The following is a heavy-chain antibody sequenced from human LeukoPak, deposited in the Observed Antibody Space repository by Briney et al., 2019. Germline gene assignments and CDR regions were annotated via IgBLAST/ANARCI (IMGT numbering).Heavy chain of an antibody. V-gene: IGHV4-4*07. CDR3: ARSFDTNAFDI. Sequence: SETLSLXCTVSGDSISIYYWSWIRQPAGRGLEWIGRIYSSGNTNYNPSLKSRVTMSVDTSNNQFSLNLRSVTTADTAVYYCARSFDTNAFDIWGQGTMVTVSS. CDR2: IYSSGNT. D-gene: IGHD2/OR15-2a*01. CDR1: GDSISIYY. J-gene: IGHJ3*02.